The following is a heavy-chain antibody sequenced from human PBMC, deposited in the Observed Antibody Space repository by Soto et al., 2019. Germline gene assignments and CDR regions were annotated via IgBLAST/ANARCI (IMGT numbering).Heavy chain of an antibody. D-gene: IGHD5-18*01. J-gene: IGHJ4*02. CDR3: ARQAEGLRGYGYGRSGDY. CDR1: GGSISSSSYY. CDR2: IYYSGST. V-gene: IGHV4-39*01. Sequence: SETLSLTCTVSGGSISSSSYYWGWIRQPPGKGLEWIGSIYYSGSTYYNPSLKSRVTLSVDTSKNQFSLKLSSVTAADTAVYYCARQAEGLRGYGYGRSGDYWGQGTLVTVSS.